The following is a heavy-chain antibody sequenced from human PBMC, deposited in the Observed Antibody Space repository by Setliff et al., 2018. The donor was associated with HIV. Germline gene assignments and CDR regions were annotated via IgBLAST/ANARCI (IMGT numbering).Heavy chain of an antibody. CDR1: GYKFTGHH. Sequence: GASVKVSCKASGYKFTGHHIQWMRQAPGQGLEWMGRINPNMGDTQYAQKFQGRIIMTRDTSINIVYMELSSLTSDDTALYYCARQDIPTGYYLFDYWGQGTQVTVSS. V-gene: IGHV1-2*06. D-gene: IGHD3-9*01. CDR3: ARQDIPTGYYLFDY. CDR2: INPNMGDT. J-gene: IGHJ4*02.